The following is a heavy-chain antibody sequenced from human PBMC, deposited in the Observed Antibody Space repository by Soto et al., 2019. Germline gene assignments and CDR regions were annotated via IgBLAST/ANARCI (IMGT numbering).Heavy chain of an antibody. CDR1: GFTFSTYG. CDR2: IRYDGSNQ. Sequence: GGSLRLSCAASGFTFSTYGTHWVRQAPGKGLEWVAGIRYDGSNQYYADSVKGQFTISRDNSKNTLYMQMDSLRADDTAVYYCARDFTAGATYSGPSYYAMDVWGQGTTVTVSS. V-gene: IGHV3-33*01. D-gene: IGHD1-26*01. CDR3: ARDFTAGATYSGPSYYAMDV. J-gene: IGHJ6*02.